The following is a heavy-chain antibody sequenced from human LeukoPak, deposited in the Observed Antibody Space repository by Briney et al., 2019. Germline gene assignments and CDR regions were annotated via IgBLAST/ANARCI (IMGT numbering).Heavy chain of an antibody. CDR1: GFTFSSYA. V-gene: IGHV3-23*01. Sequence: PGGSLRLSCAASGFTFSSYAMSWVRQAPGKGLEWVSAISGSGGSTYYADSVKGRFTISRDNSKNTLYLQMNSLRAEDTALYYCAKGGSYYTSSWFDPWGQGTLVTVSS. J-gene: IGHJ5*02. CDR2: ISGSGGST. D-gene: IGHD3-10*01. CDR3: AKGGSYYTSSWFDP.